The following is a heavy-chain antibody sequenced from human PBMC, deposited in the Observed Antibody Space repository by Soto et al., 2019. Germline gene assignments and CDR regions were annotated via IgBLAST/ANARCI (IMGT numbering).Heavy chain of an antibody. V-gene: IGHV1-69*13. Sequence: SVKVSCKASGGTFSSYAISWVRQAPGQGLEWMGGIIPIFGTANYAQKFQGRVTITADESTSTAYMELSSLRSEDTAVYYCARANTDDFWSGYYTFIYYGMDVWGQGTTVTVSS. CDR2: IIPIFGTA. CDR1: GGTFSSYA. D-gene: IGHD3-3*01. CDR3: ARANTDDFWSGYYTFIYYGMDV. J-gene: IGHJ6*02.